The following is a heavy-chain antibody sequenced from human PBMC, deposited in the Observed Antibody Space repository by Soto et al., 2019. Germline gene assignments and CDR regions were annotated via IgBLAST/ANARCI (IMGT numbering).Heavy chain of an antibody. Sequence: QLQLQESGSGLVKPSQTLSLTCAVSGGSISSGGYYWSWLRQPPGKGLEWIGDIYHGGSTYYNPSLKSRVTISVARSKYRFSLKLRLVPASVTAVYFCARGQVVAAQHGGQGTLVTVSS. V-gene: IGHV4-30-2*01. D-gene: IGHD2-15*01. J-gene: IGHJ4*02. CDR1: GGSISSGGYY. CDR2: IYHGGST. CDR3: ARGQVVAAQH.